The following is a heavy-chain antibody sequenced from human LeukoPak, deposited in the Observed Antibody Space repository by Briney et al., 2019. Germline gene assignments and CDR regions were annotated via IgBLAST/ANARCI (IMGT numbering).Heavy chain of an antibody. CDR2: DYYNGIT. J-gene: IGHJ4*02. D-gene: IGHD1/OR15-1a*01. CDR3: ASQLGGTTFH. CDR1: GVSINTYF. V-gene: IGHV4-59*01. Sequence: SETLSLTCTVSGVSINTYFWSWIRQPPGKGLEWIGYDYYNGITNYNPSLKSRVSISLDTSRNQFSLRLNSVTAAETAVYYCASQLGGTTFHWGQGTLVTVSS.